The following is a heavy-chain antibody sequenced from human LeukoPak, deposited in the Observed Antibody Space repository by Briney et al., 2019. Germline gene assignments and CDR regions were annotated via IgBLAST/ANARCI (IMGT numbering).Heavy chain of an antibody. D-gene: IGHD1-1*01. V-gene: IGHV3-23*01. CDR2: FRDYNDNT. CDR1: GLNFRTYA. J-gene: IGHJ4*02. CDR3: AKTTGLGRYSPDYYFDS. Sequence: GGSLRLSCEASGLNFRTYAMSWLRQARGKALEWVSAFRDYNDNTYYAVSVKGRFTIARDISKNTLYLQMNGLRADDTALYYCAKTTGLGRYSPDYYFDSWGQGTLVTVSS.